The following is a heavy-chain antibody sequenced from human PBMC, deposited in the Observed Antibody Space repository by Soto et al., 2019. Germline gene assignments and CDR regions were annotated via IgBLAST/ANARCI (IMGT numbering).Heavy chain of an antibody. Sequence: SETLSLTCAVSSDSISSSNWWSWVRQPPGKGLEWIGEIYHSGSTNYNPSLKSRVTISVDKSKNQFSLKLSSVTAADTAVYYCARVPRRELQWLVEYYFDYWGQGTLVTVSS. V-gene: IGHV4-4*02. CDR1: SDSISSSNW. J-gene: IGHJ4*02. D-gene: IGHD6-19*01. CDR3: ARVPRRELQWLVEYYFDY. CDR2: IYHSGST.